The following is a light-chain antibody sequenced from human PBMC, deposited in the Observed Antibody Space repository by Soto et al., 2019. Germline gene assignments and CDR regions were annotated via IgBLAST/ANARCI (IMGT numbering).Light chain of an antibody. CDR1: QSVGSY. CDR2: GAS. Sequence: IVMTQSPATLSVSPGERATLSCRASQSVGSYLAWYQHTPGQPPRLLIYGASTRATGIPGRFSGSGSGTEFTLTISSLQSEDFAVYFCQQYNNWPPWTFGQGTKVDIK. J-gene: IGKJ1*01. CDR3: QQYNNWPPWT. V-gene: IGKV3-15*01.